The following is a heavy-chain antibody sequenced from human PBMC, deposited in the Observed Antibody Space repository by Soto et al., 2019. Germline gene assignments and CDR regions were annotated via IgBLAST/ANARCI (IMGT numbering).Heavy chain of an antibody. J-gene: IGHJ4*02. CDR3: AKDAAYYYGSGSPLDY. D-gene: IGHD3-10*01. CDR2: ISGGGGST. CDR1: GFTFSSYA. Sequence: EVQLLESGGGLVQPGGSLRLSCAASGFTFSSYALTWVRQAPGEGLEWVSTISGGGGSTYHADSVRGRFSISRDNSKNTLYLQMNSLRAEDTAVYYCAKDAAYYYGSGSPLDYWGQGPLVTVSS. V-gene: IGHV3-23*01.